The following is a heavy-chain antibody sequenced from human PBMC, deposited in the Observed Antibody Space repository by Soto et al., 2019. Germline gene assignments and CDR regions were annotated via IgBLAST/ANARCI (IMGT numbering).Heavy chain of an antibody. CDR1: GGSFSGYY. D-gene: IGHD6-6*01. V-gene: IGHV4-34*01. CDR3: ARADSSSAIDY. Sequence: SETLSLTCAVYGGSFSGYYRSWIRQPPGKGLEWIGEINHSGSNNYNPSLKSRVTISVDTSKNQFSLKLSSVTAADTAVYYCARADSSSAIDYWGQGTLVTVSS. J-gene: IGHJ4*02. CDR2: INHSGSN.